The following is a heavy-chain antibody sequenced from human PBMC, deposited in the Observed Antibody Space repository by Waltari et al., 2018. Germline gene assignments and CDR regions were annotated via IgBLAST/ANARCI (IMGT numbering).Heavy chain of an antibody. V-gene: IGHV4-34*01. J-gene: IGHJ4*02. CDR3: ARHPRFGELFGY. Sequence: QVQLQQWGAGLLKPSETLSLTCAVYGGSFSGYYWRRVRPPPGKGLAWIGEINHSGSTNYNPSLKSRVTISVDTSKNQFSLKLSSVTAADTAVYYCARHPRFGELFGYWGQGTLVTVSS. D-gene: IGHD3-10*01. CDR2: INHSGST. CDR1: GGSFSGYY.